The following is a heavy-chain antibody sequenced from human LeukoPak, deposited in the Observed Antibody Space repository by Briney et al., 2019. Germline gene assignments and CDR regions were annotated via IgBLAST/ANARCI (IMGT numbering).Heavy chain of an antibody. CDR1: GYTFTNYG. D-gene: IGHD3/OR15-3a*01. CDR2: MNPNTGNT. Sequence: ASVKVSCKASGYTFTNYGITWVRQAPGQGLEWMWWMNPNTGNTGFAQKFQGRVTITQNSPISTVYMELNSLTSEDTAVYYCARRGLVAGIYDLVYGFDIWGQGTMVTVSS. CDR3: ARRGLVAGIYDLVYGFDI. V-gene: IGHV1-8*01. J-gene: IGHJ3*02.